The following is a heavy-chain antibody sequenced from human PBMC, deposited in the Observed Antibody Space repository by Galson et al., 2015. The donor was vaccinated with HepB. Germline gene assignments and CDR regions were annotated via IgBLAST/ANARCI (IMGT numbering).Heavy chain of an antibody. Sequence: SLRLSCAASGFTFSSYSINWVRQAPGKGLEWVSSIIISSSYIYYADSVKGRFTISRDNAKNSLFLQMNGLRAEDTAVYYCARDKVAATSLDYWGQGTLVTVSS. J-gene: IGHJ4*02. D-gene: IGHD2-15*01. CDR3: ARDKVAATSLDY. V-gene: IGHV3-21*01. CDR2: IIISSSYI. CDR1: GFTFSSYS.